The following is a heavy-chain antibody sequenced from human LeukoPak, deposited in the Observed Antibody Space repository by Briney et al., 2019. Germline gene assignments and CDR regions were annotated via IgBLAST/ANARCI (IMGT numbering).Heavy chain of an antibody. J-gene: IGHJ3*01. CDR2: INQDGSAK. V-gene: IGHV3-7*02. CDR3: ASTWPDSSGYYFPPKRDDAFDV. Sequence: GGSLRLSCAASGFTFSSYGMHWVRQAPGRGLEWLANINQDGSAKTCVDSVKGRFTISRDNAKNSLYLQMNSLRAEDTAVYYCASTWPDSSGYYFPPKRDDAFDVWGQGTMVTVSS. CDR1: GFTFSSYG. D-gene: IGHD3-22*01.